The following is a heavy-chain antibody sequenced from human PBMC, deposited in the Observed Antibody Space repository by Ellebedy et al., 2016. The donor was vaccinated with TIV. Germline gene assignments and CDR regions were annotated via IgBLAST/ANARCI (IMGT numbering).Heavy chain of an antibody. D-gene: IGHD7-27*01. CDR1: GDTFSRYA. V-gene: IGHV1-69*10. CDR2: IIPILGVP. CDR3: ARDVEELGRKNYGMDV. J-gene: IGHJ6*02. Sequence: ASVKVSCKTSGDTFSRYAISWVRQAPGQGLEWMGGIIPILGVPNYAQKFLGRLTNTADESTSKVYMEVSSLRSEDTAVYYCARDVEELGRKNYGMDVWGQGTTVIVSS.